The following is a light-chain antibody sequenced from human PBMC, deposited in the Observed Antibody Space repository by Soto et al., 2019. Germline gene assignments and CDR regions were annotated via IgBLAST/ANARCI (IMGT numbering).Light chain of an antibody. J-gene: IGKJ1*01. V-gene: IGKV3-11*01. CDR2: DAS. CDR3: QQRSNWPT. CDR1: QSVSSD. Sequence: DIVLTQSPATLSLSPGVRATLSIRASQSVSSDLAWYQQKPGQAPRLLIYDASNRATGIPARFSGSGSGTEFTLTISSLEPDDFAVYYCQQRSNWPTFGQGTKVDIK.